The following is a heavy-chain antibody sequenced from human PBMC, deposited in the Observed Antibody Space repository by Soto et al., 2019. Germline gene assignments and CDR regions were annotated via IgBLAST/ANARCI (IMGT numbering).Heavy chain of an antibody. CDR3: AKSQAEEKWLVKPDY. D-gene: IGHD6-19*01. Sequence: QVHLVESGGGVVQPGRSLRLSCAASGFTFSSYGMHWVRQAPGKGLEWVAVISYDGINKYSADSVKGRFTISRDNSKNTLYLQMNSLRAEDTAVYYCAKSQAEEKWLVKPDYWGQGTLVTVSS. V-gene: IGHV3-30*18. CDR1: GFTFSSYG. CDR2: ISYDGINK. J-gene: IGHJ4*02.